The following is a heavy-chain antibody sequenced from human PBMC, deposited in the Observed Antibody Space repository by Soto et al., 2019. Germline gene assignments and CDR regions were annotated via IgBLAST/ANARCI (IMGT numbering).Heavy chain of an antibody. V-gene: IGHV1-69*12. Sequence: QVQLVQSGAEVKKPGSSVKVSCKASGGTFSSYAISWVRQAPGQGLEWMGGIIPIFGTANYAQKFQGRVTITADESTSTAYMELSSVRSEDTAVYYCARAVQGGGWSGEYNWFDPWGQGSLVTVSS. CDR1: GGTFSSYA. J-gene: IGHJ5*02. D-gene: IGHD3-10*01. CDR2: IIPIFGTA. CDR3: ARAVQGGGWSGEYNWFDP.